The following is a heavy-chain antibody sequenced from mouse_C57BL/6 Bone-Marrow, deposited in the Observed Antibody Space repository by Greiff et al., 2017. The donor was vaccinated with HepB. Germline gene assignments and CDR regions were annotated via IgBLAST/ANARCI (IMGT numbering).Heavy chain of an antibody. V-gene: IGHV5-6*01. CDR1: GFTFSSYG. CDR2: ISSGGSYT. Sequence: EVKLVESGGDSVKPGGSLKLSCAASGFTFSSYGMSWVRQTPDKRLEWVATISSGGSYTYYPDSVKGRFTISRDNAKNTLYLQMSSLKSEDTAMYYCARVLRDYFDYWGQGTTLTVSS. CDR3: ARVLRDYFDY. J-gene: IGHJ2*01.